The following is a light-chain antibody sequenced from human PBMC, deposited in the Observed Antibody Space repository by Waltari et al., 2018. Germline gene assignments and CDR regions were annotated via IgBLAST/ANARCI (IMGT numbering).Light chain of an antibody. J-gene: IGLJ3*02. V-gene: IGLV3-25*03. CDR1: VLPNQH. Sequence: SYELTQPPSVSVSPGQTATIPCSGDVLPNQHASWYQQKPGQAPVLVMKKDTERPSGIPERFSGYSSGATVALTISGVQAEDEADYYCQSADSRGSYHWVFGGGTKLTVL. CDR2: KDT. CDR3: QSADSRGSYHWV.